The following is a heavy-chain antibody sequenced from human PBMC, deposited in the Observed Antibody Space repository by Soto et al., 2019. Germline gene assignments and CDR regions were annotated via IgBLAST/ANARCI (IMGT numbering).Heavy chain of an antibody. CDR2: ISSSSSYI. J-gene: IGHJ3*02. Sequence: PGGSLRLSCAASGFTFSSYSMNWVRQAPGKGLEWVSSISSSSSYIYYADSVKGRFTISRDNAKNSLYLQMNSLRAEDTAVYYCATASIKIFGVVPGAFDIWGQGTMVTVSS. CDR3: ATASIKIFGVVPGAFDI. CDR1: GFTFSSYS. V-gene: IGHV3-21*01. D-gene: IGHD3-3*01.